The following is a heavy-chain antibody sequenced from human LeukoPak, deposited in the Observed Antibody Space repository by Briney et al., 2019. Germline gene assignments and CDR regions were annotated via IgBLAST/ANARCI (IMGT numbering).Heavy chain of an antibody. J-gene: IGHJ6*02. CDR2: ISSSGDTI. CDR3: ARANLNYCSGGSCSPTYYYYYYGMDV. V-gene: IGHV3-48*03. Sequence: GESLRLSCAASGFTFSSYEMNWVRQAPGQGLEWVSYISSSGDTIYYADSVKGRFTISRDNAKNSLYLQMNSLRAEDTALYYCARANLNYCSGGSCSPTYYYYYYGMDVWGQGTTVTVSS. D-gene: IGHD2-15*01. CDR1: GFTFSSYE.